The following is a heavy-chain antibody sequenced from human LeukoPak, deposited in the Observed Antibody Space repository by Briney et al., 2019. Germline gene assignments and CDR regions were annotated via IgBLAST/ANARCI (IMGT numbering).Heavy chain of an antibody. J-gene: IGHJ5*02. D-gene: IGHD2-15*01. CDR2: IYYSGST. Sequence: KSSETLSLTCTVSGGSISSYYWSWIRQPPGKGLEWIGYIYYSGSTNYNPSLRRRLTILVDTSKNQFSLKLTSVTPADTAVYYCARAGGGPGGIFNWFDPWGQGTLVTVSS. CDR1: GGSISSYY. V-gene: IGHV4-59*01. CDR3: ARAGGGPGGIFNWFDP.